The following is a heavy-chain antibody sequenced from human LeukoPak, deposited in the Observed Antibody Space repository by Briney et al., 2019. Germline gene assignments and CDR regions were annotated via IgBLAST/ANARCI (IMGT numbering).Heavy chain of an antibody. CDR2: ISAYNGNT. CDR1: GYTFTSYG. Sequence: GASVKVSCKASGYTFTSYGISWVRQAPGQGLEWMGWISAYNGNTNYAQKLQGRVTMTTDTSTSTAYMELRSLRSDDTAVYYCARDTDRISSPGSWFDPWGQGTLVTVSS. J-gene: IGHJ5*02. V-gene: IGHV1-18*01. D-gene: IGHD2/OR15-2a*01. CDR3: ARDTDRISSPGSWFDP.